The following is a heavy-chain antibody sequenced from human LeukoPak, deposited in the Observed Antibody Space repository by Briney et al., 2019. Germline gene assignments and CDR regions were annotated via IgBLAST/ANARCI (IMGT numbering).Heavy chain of an antibody. J-gene: IGHJ5*02. Sequence: GASVKVSCKASGYTFTSYGISWVRQAPGQGLEWMGWISAYNGNTNYAQKLQGRVTMTTDTSTSTAYMELRSLRSDDTAVYYCARDRLTHIAVVPAAMHFWFDPWGQGTLVTVSS. D-gene: IGHD2-2*01. CDR1: GYTFTSYG. V-gene: IGHV1-18*01. CDR3: ARDRLTHIAVVPAAMHFWFDP. CDR2: ISAYNGNT.